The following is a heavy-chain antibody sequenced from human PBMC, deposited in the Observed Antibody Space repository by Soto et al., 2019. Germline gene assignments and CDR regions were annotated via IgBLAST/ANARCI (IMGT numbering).Heavy chain of an antibody. CDR1: GFSFANYW. Sequence: VEYVTISCTGSGFSFANYWINWVRQMPGKGLEWMGRIDPSESYSNYSPSFQGHVTISADKSINTAYLQWSSLKASDTAMYYSWGEGFGMDVWHQGSRGTVSS. V-gene: IGHV5-10-1*01. CDR2: IDPSESYS. CDR3: WGEGFGMDV. D-gene: IGHD3-16*01. J-gene: IGHJ6*02.